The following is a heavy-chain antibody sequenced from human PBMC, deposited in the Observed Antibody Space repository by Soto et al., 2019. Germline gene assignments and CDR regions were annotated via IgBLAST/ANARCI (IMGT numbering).Heavy chain of an antibody. CDR2: IKPNSGGT. D-gene: IGHD2-2*01. Sequence: ASVKGFRKASGYTFNGYYIHLVRQAPGQGPELVGWIKPNSGGTNYAQKFQGWGTLTRDTSISTAYMELSRLRSDDTAVYYCARGPGDIVVVPAAWFDPWGQGTLVTVSS. CDR3: ARGPGDIVVVPAAWFDP. CDR1: GYTFNGYY. V-gene: IGHV1-2*04. J-gene: IGHJ5*02.